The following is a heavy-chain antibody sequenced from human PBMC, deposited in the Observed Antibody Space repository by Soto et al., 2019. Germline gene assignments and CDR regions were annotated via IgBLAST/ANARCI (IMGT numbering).Heavy chain of an antibody. CDR2: TTDTGGDT. Sequence: QSSETLSLTCAVYGGSFSAYYWSWVRQAPGEGLEWVSTTTDTGGDTKYADSVRGRFTISRDNSKNTLYLQMSSLRAEDSAVYYCARGSKDSYPGSRIFDFWGRGTLVTVSS. J-gene: IGHJ4*02. V-gene: IGHV3-23*01. D-gene: IGHD2-15*01. CDR1: GGSFSAYY. CDR3: ARGSKDSYPGSRIFDF.